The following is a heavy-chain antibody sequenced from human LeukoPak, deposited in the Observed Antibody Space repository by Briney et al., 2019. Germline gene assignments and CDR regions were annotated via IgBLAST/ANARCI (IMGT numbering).Heavy chain of an antibody. J-gene: IGHJ3*02. V-gene: IGHV3-23*01. D-gene: IGHD3-22*01. CDR1: GFTFSSYA. CDR2: ISGSGGST. Sequence: GSLRLSCAASGFTFSSYAMSWVRQAPGKGLEWVSAISGSGGSTYYADSVKGRFTISRDNSKNTLYLQMNSLRAEDTAVYYCAKVGFGGYHYWDAFDIWGQGTMVTVSS. CDR3: AKVGFGGYHYWDAFDI.